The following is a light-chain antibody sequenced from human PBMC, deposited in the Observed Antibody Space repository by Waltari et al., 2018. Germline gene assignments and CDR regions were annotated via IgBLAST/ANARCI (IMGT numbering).Light chain of an antibody. V-gene: IGKV4-1*01. Sequence: DIVMTQSPDSLAVSLVERATINCKSSQSVLYISNNKHYLAWYQQKPGQPPKLLIYWASTRESGVPDRFSGSGSGTDFTLTISSLQAEDFAVYYCQQYGTSPPETFGQGTKVEIK. J-gene: IGKJ1*01. CDR1: QSVLYISNNKHY. CDR2: WAS. CDR3: QQYGTSPPET.